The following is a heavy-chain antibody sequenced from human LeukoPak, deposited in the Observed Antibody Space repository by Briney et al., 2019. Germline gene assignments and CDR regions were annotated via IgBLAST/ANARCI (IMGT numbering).Heavy chain of an antibody. Sequence: GGSLRLSCAASGFTFSSYWMSWVRQAPGKGLEWVANIKQDGSEKYYVDSVKGRFTISRDNAKNSLYLQMDSLRAEDTAVYYCARDGASRYSYGLYYFDYWGQGTLVTVSS. D-gene: IGHD5-18*01. CDR3: ARDGASRYSYGLYYFDY. CDR1: GFTFSSYW. V-gene: IGHV3-7*03. CDR2: IKQDGSEK. J-gene: IGHJ4*02.